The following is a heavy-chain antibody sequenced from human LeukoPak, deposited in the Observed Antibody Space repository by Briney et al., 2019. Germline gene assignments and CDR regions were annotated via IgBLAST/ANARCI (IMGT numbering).Heavy chain of an antibody. CDR3: ARAWYNWNYGRSDWFDP. CDR2: IIPIFGTA. V-gene: IGHV1-69*05. Sequence: SVTVSCKASGGTFSSYAISWVRPAPGQGLEWMGGIIPIFGTANYAQKFQGRVTVTTDESTSTAYMELSSLRSEDTAVYYCARAWYNWNYGRSDWFDPWGQGTLVTVSS. CDR1: GGTFSSYA. D-gene: IGHD1-7*01. J-gene: IGHJ5*02.